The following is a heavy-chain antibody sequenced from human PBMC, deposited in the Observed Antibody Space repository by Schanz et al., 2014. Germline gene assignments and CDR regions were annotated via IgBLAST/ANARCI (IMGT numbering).Heavy chain of an antibody. Sequence: QVHLVQSGAEVKRPGASVKVSCKASEYSFTSYSMHWVRQAPGQRLEWMGWIITGSEDTKYSQNFQGRVTITRDTTARRADIEVSSLRAEDTAVNSGARGMSGYGANNYIDDWGQGTLVTVSS. D-gene: IGHD5-12*01. V-gene: IGHV1-3*04. CDR3: ARGMSGYGANNYIDD. CDR1: EYSFTSYS. CDR2: IITGSEDT. J-gene: IGHJ4*02.